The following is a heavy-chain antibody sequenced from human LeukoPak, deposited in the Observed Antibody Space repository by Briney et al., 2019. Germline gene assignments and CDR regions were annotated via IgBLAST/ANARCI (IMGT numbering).Heavy chain of an antibody. V-gene: IGHV3-48*04. CDR1: GFTFSSYS. CDR2: ISSSSSTI. Sequence: GGSLRLSCAASGFTFSSYSMNWVRQAPGKGLEWVSYISSSSSTIYYADSVKGRFTIFRDNAKNSLYLQMNSLRAEDTAVYYCARDLGEDIAALWGQGTLVTVSS. J-gene: IGHJ4*02. D-gene: IGHD6-25*01. CDR3: ARDLGEDIAAL.